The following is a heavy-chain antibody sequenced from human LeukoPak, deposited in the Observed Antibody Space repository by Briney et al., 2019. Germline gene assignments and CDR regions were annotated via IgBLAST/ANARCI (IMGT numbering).Heavy chain of an antibody. D-gene: IGHD2-21*02. V-gene: IGHV3-23*01. J-gene: IGHJ4*02. Sequence: GGSLRLSCAASGFTFSNYAMTWVRQAPGKGLEWVSAVGSSGVDTYYADSVKGRFTVSRDNSKNTLYLQMNSLRAEDMAVYYCAKVERGDSYFIDRWGQGTLVTVSS. CDR3: AKVERGDSYFIDR. CDR1: GFTFSNYA. CDR2: VGSSGVDT.